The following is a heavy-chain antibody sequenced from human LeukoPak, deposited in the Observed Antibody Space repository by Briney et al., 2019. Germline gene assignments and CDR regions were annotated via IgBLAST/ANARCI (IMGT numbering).Heavy chain of an antibody. V-gene: IGHV1-18*01. CDR2: ISGYDGST. J-gene: IGHJ4*02. CDR1: GYTFNNYG. D-gene: IGHD2-8*02. Sequence: ASVKVSCKASGYTFNNYGFSWVRQAPGQGLEWMGWISGYDGSTKYAQELQGRVTMTTDTSTTTAYMELTSLRPGDTAIYYCSTEDKYCTGANCGVFWGQGTLVTVSS. CDR3: STEDKYCTGANCGVF.